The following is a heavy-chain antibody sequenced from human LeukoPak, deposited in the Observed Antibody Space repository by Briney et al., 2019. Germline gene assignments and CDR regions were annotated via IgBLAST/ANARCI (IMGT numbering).Heavy chain of an antibody. V-gene: IGHV4-31*03. D-gene: IGHD1-26*01. Sequence: PSETLSLTCTVSGGSISRGGYYWRWIRQHPGKGLEWIGYIYYSGSTYYNPSLKSRVIISVDTSKNQFSLKLNSVTAADTAVYYCARGIELPAYWFDPWGQGTLVTVSS. CDR3: ARGIELPAYWFDP. CDR1: GGSISRGGYY. J-gene: IGHJ5*02. CDR2: IYYSGST.